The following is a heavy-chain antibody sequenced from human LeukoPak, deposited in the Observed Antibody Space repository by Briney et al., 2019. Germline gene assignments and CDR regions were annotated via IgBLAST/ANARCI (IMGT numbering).Heavy chain of an antibody. J-gene: IGHJ4*02. CDR1: GYTFTSHG. CDR3: ASTSSSELNFDY. D-gene: IGHD6-13*01. Sequence: ASMKVSCRASGYTFTSHGITWVRQAPGLGLEWMGWISGYNGDTRYAQKFQGRVTMTTETSTSTAYLELWSLRSEDTAVYYCASTSSSELNFDYWGQGTLVTVSS. V-gene: IGHV1-18*01. CDR2: ISGYNGDT.